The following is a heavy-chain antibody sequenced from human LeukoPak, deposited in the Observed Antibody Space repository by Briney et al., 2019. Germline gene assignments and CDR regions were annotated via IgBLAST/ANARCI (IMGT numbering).Heavy chain of an antibody. CDR1: GGTFSSYA. J-gene: IGHJ4*02. V-gene: IGHV1-69*01. CDR2: IIPIVGTA. CDR3: ARERRLPTVTTPYYFDY. D-gene: IGHD4-17*01. Sequence: SLKVSCKASGGTFSSYAISWVRQAPGQGLEWMGGIIPIVGTANYAQKFQGRVTITADESTSTAYMELSSLRSEDTAVYYCARERRLPTVTTPYYFDYWGQGTLVTVSS.